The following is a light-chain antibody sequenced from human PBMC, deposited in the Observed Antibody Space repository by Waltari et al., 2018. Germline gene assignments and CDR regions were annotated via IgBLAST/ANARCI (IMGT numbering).Light chain of an antibody. J-gene: IGKJ1*01. CDR3: HQYYSTPWT. V-gene: IGKV4-1*01. Sequence: DIVMTQSPDSLAVSLGERATINCKSSRSVLYSSSNKSYLTWYQQKPGQPPKLLIYWASTRESGVPDRFSGSGSGTDFTLTISSLQAEDVAVYYCHQYYSTPWTFGQGTKVEIK. CDR2: WAS. CDR1: RSVLYSSSNKSY.